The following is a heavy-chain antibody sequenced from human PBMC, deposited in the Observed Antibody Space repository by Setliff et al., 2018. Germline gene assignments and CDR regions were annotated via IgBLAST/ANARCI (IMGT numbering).Heavy chain of an antibody. J-gene: IGHJ4*02. CDR1: GGSFSGYY. V-gene: IGHV4-34*01. CDR3: ARGERRWLRFSLDY. CDR2: INHSGST. Sequence: SETLSLTCAVYGGSFSGYYWSWIRQPPGKGLEWIGEINHSGSTNYNPSLKSRVTMSVDTSKNQFSLKLSSVTAADTAVYYCARGERRWLRFSLDYWGQGTLVTVSS. D-gene: IGHD5-12*01.